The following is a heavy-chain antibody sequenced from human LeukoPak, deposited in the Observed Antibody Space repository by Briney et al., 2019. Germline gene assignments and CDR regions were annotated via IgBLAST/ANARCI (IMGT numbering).Heavy chain of an antibody. J-gene: IGHJ4*02. Sequence: SSQTLSLTCTVSGGSISSGNYYWSWIRQPPGKGLEWIGYIYYSGSTYYNPSLKSRVTISVDTSKNQFSLKLSSVTAADTAVYYCARVHRGYDFWSGPGGHYFDYWGQETLVTVSS. CDR1: GGSISSGNYY. CDR2: IYYSGST. V-gene: IGHV4-30-4*08. CDR3: ARVHRGYDFWSGPGGHYFDY. D-gene: IGHD3-3*01.